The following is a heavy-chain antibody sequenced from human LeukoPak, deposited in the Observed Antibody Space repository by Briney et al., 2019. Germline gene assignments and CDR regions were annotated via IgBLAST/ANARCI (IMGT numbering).Heavy chain of an antibody. J-gene: IGHJ4*02. CDR2: INWNGGST. CDR1: GFTFDDYG. V-gene: IGHV3-20*04. CDR3: ARGGITMVRGVIISYYFDY. Sequence: GSLRLSCAASGFTFDDYGMSWVRQAPGKGLEWVSGINWNGGSTGYADSVKGRFTISRDNAKNSLYLQMNSLRAEDTALYYCARGGITMVRGVIISYYFDYWGQGTLVTVSS. D-gene: IGHD3-10*01.